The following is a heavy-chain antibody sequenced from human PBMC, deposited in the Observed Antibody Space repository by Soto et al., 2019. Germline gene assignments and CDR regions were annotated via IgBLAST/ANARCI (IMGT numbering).Heavy chain of an antibody. V-gene: IGHV4-34*01. CDR1: GGSFSGYY. CDR2: INHSGST. J-gene: IGHJ4*02. Sequence: SETLSLTCAVYGGSFSGYYWSWIRQPPGKGPEWIGEINHSGSTNYNPSLKSRVTISVDTSKNQFSLKLSSVTAADTAVYYCARLTSSIATYDYWGQGTLVTVSS. CDR3: ARLTSSIATYDY. D-gene: IGHD6-6*01.